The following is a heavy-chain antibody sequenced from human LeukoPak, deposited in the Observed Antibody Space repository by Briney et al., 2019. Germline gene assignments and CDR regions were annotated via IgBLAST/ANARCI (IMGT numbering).Heavy chain of an antibody. CDR3: AKSQVRSSGWYGRYYFDY. V-gene: IGHV3-11*01. Sequence: GGSLRLSCAASGFTFSDYYMKWIRQAPGKGLEWVSYISSSGSTKYYADSVKGRFTISRDNAKNSLYLQINSLRAEDTAVYYCAKSQVRSSGWYGRYYFDYWGQGTLVTVSS. CDR2: ISSSGSTK. J-gene: IGHJ4*02. D-gene: IGHD6-19*01. CDR1: GFTFSDYY.